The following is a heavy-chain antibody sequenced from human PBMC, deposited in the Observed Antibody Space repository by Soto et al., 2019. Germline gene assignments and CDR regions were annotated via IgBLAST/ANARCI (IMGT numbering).Heavy chain of an antibody. V-gene: IGHV4-30-4*01. CDR1: GGSISSGDYY. J-gene: IGHJ4*02. CDR3: ASDIVGAMIYYYFDY. CDR2: IYYSGST. Sequence: PSETLSLTCTVSGGSISSGDYYWSWIRQPPGKGLEWIGYIYYSGSTYYNPSLKSRVTISVDTSKNQFSLKLSSVTAADTAVYYCASDIVGAMIYYYFDYWRQGTLVTVSS. D-gene: IGHD1-26*01.